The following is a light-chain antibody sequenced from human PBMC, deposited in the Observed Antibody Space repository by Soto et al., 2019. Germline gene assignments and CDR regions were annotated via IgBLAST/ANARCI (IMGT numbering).Light chain of an antibody. V-gene: IGLV2-14*01. CDR3: SSYTSSSTLV. J-gene: IGLJ1*01. CDR1: SNDAGGYNY. Sequence: QSVLTQPASVSGSPGQSITISCTGNSNDAGGYNYVSWYQQHPGKAPKLMIYDVSNRPSGVSNRFSGSKSGNTASLTISGLQAEDGADYYCSSYTSSSTLVFGTGTKVTVL. CDR2: DVS.